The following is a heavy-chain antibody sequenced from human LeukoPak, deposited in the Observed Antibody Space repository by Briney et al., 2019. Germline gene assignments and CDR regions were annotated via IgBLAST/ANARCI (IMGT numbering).Heavy chain of an antibody. J-gene: IGHJ4*02. D-gene: IGHD3-22*01. V-gene: IGHV1-69*04. CDR3: ARVQSYYDSSGYYFDY. CDR1: GGTFSRYA. CDR2: IIPILGIA. Sequence: ASVKVSCKASGGTFSRYAISWVRQAPGQGLEWMGRIIPILGIANYAQKFQGRVTVTADKSTSTAYMELSSLRSEDTAVYYCARVQSYYDSSGYYFDYWGQGTLVTVSS.